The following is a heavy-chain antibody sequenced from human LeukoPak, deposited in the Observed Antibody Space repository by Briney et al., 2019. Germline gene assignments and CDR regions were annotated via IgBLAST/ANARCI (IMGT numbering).Heavy chain of an antibody. Sequence: PGGSLRLSCVVSGFTFSTYAMSWVRQAPGKGLEWVSAVRGSGSDTYYADSVKGRFTISRDNSKNTLYLQMNSLRAEDTAVYYCASLLTTDRWGQGTLVTVSS. D-gene: IGHD4-17*01. J-gene: IGHJ4*02. V-gene: IGHV3-23*01. CDR1: GFTFSTYA. CDR3: ASLLTTDR. CDR2: VRGSGSDT.